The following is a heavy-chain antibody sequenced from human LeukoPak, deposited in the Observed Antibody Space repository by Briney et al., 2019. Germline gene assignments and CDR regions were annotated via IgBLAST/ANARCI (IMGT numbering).Heavy chain of an antibody. CDR2: IIPSSRSV. V-gene: IGHV3-21*01. J-gene: IGHJ4*02. CDR1: GFTFSSYS. CDR3: GRIDQRILKTGVAPCLDY. D-gene: IGHD5/OR15-5a*01. Sequence: GGSLRLSCAASGFTFSSYSMTWVRQAPGKGPEWVASIIPSSRSVYYRDSVKGRFTISSDNANNSLFLDLKSLRVEDTAVYYCGRIDQRILKTGVAPCLDYWGQGTLVTVSS.